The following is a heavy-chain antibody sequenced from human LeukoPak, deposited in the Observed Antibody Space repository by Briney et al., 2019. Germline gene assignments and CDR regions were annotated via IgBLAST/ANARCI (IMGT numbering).Heavy chain of an antibody. CDR2: IYYSGST. D-gene: IGHD4-23*01. CDR1: GGSISSSSYY. Sequence: PSETLSLTCTVSGGSISSSSYYWGWIRQPPGKGLEWIGSIYYSGSTYYNPSLKGRVTISVDTSKNQFSLKLSSVTAADTAVYYCARSYYGGNPRSPFDIWGQGTMVTVSS. V-gene: IGHV4-39*01. J-gene: IGHJ3*02. CDR3: ARSYYGGNPRSPFDI.